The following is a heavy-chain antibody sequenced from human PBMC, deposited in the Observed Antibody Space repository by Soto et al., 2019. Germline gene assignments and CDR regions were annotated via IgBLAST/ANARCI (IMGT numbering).Heavy chain of an antibody. Sequence: QVQLVQSGAEVRKPGSSVKVSCQTSGGTFNNFAFTWVRQAPGQGLEWLGGIMPVFDTTNYAASFQGRITITADDLRNTVYMEMKTLRFDDTAVYYCATATISPVSATFHHYGMDVCGQGTTVTVSS. D-gene: IGHD6-25*01. CDR1: GGTFNNFA. J-gene: IGHJ6*02. V-gene: IGHV1-69*01. CDR3: ATATISPVSATFHHYGMDV. CDR2: IMPVFDTT.